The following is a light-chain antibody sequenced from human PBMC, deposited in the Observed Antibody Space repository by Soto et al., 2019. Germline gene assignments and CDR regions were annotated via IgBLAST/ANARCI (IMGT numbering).Light chain of an antibody. CDR1: QGIIDY. Sequence: DIQMTQSPSSLSASVGDTVTITCRASQGIIDYLAWYQQRPGKVPKRLIYAASTLQTGVPSRFSGSGAGTDFTLTISSLQPEDVATYYCQKYDTAPQTFGQGTRVEI. CDR2: AAS. CDR3: QKYDTAPQT. V-gene: IGKV1-27*01. J-gene: IGKJ1*01.